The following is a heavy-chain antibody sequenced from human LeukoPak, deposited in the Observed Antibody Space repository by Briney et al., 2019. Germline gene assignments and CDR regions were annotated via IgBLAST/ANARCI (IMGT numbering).Heavy chain of an antibody. D-gene: IGHD1-26*01. CDR3: ARAVGATLGAFDI. V-gene: IGHV3-21*01. CDR2: ISSSSTYI. CDR1: GFTFDDYG. J-gene: IGHJ3*02. Sequence: GGSLRLSCAASGFTFDDYGLSWVRQAPGKGLEWVSSISSSSTYIYYADSVKGRFTISRDNAKNSLYLQMNSLRAEDTAVYYCARAVGATLGAFDIWGQGTMVTVSS.